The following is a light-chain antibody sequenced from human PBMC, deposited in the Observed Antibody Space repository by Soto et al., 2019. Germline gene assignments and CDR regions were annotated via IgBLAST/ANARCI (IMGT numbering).Light chain of an antibody. CDR3: NSYAGSNNWV. J-gene: IGLJ3*02. Sequence: QSALTQPPSASGSPGQSVTISCTGTSSDIGGYNFVSWYQQHPGKAPKLMISEVSKRPSGVPDRFSGSKSGNTASLTVSWLRAEDEAYYYCNSYAGSNNWVFGGGTKLTVL. CDR2: EVS. CDR1: SSDIGGYNF. V-gene: IGLV2-8*01.